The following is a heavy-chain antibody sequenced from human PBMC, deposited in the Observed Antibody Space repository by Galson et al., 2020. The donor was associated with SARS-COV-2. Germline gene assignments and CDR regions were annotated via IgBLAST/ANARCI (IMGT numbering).Heavy chain of an antibody. CDR3: AREGVVGATTGLDY. CDR2: IWYDGSNK. CDR1: GFTFSSYG. Sequence: TGGSLRLSCAVSGFTFSSYGMHWVRQAPGKGLEWVAVIWYDGSNKYYADSVKGRFTISRDNSKNTLYLQMNSLRAEDTAVYYCAREGVVGATTGLDYWGQGTLVTVSS. V-gene: IGHV3-33*01. D-gene: IGHD1-26*01. J-gene: IGHJ4*02.